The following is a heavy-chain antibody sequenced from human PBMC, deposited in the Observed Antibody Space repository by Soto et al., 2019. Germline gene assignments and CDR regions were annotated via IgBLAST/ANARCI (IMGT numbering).Heavy chain of an antibody. CDR2: IIPMFGPA. D-gene: IGHD2-21*02. CDR1: GGTFRSYA. CDR3: ARMVVTAGYQYYYYGMDV. V-gene: IGHV1-69*12. Sequence: QVQLVQSGAEVKKPGSSVKVACKASGGTFRSYAINWVRQAPGQGLEWMGRIIPMFGPADYAQKFQGRVTITADESTSTAYMELSTLRSEDTAVYYGARMVVTAGYQYYYYGMDVWGQGTTVTVSS. J-gene: IGHJ6*02.